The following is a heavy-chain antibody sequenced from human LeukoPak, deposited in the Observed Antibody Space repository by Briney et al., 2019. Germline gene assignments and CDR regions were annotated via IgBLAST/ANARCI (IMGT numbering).Heavy chain of an antibody. CDR2: IYYSGST. Sequence: SETLSLTCTVSGGSISSHYWSWIRQPPGKGLEWIGYIYYSGSTNYNPSLKSRVTISVDTSKNQFSLKLSSVTAADTAVYYCARVDVVVPAALWRYFDLWGRGTLVTVSS. CDR3: ARVDVVVPAALWRYFDL. CDR1: GGSISSHY. D-gene: IGHD2-2*01. J-gene: IGHJ2*01. V-gene: IGHV4-59*11.